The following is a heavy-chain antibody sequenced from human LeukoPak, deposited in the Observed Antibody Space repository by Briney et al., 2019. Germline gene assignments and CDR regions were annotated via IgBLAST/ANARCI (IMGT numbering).Heavy chain of an antibody. CDR2: IYSGGST. Sequence: GGSLRLSCAASGFTVSSNYMSWVRQAPGKGLEWVSVIYSGGSTYYADSVKGRFTISRDNSKNTLFLQMNSLRAEDTAVYYCAKAEWELPTIWGQGTLVTVSS. V-gene: IGHV3-53*01. CDR3: AKAEWELPTI. CDR1: GFTVSSNY. D-gene: IGHD1-26*01. J-gene: IGHJ4*02.